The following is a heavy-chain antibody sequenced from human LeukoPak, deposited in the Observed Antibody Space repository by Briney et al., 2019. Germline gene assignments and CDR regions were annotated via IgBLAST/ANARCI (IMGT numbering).Heavy chain of an antibody. CDR1: GFTFSSYW. D-gene: IGHD6-19*01. CDR3: ARDLDSSGWYGYYYYYYGMDV. Sequence: GGSLRLSCAASGFTFSSYWMSWVRQAPGKGLEWVANIKQDGSEKYYVDSVKGRFTISRDNAKNSLYLRMNSLRAEDTAVYYCARDLDSSGWYGYYYYYYGMDVWGQGTTVTVSS. J-gene: IGHJ6*02. CDR2: IKQDGSEK. V-gene: IGHV3-7*01.